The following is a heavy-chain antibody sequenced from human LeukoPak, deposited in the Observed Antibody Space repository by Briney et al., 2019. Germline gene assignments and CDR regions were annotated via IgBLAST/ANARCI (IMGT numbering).Heavy chain of an antibody. D-gene: IGHD6-19*01. CDR2: ISYDGSNK. CDR1: GFTFSSYA. CDR3: ARSRPDSSGWSRDSMDV. V-gene: IGHV3-30*04. J-gene: IGHJ6*02. Sequence: GRSLRLSCAASGFTFSSYAMHWVRQAPGKGLEWVAVISYDGSNKYYADSVEGRFTISRDNSKNTLYLQMNSLRAEDTAVFYCARSRPDSSGWSRDSMDVWGQGTTVTVSS.